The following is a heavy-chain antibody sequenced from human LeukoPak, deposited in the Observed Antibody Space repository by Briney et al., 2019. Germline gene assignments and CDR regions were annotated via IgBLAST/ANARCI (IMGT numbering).Heavy chain of an antibody. CDR3: TTFSMIVVVITT. J-gene: IGHJ4*02. D-gene: IGHD3-22*01. V-gene: IGHV3-15*01. Sequence: GGSLRLSCAASGFTFSNAWMSWVRQAPGKGLEWVGRIKSKTDGGTTDYAAPVKGRFTISRDDSKNTLYLQMNRLKTEDTAVYYCTTFSMIVVVITTWGQGTLVTVSS. CDR2: IKSKTDGGTT. CDR1: GFTFSNAW.